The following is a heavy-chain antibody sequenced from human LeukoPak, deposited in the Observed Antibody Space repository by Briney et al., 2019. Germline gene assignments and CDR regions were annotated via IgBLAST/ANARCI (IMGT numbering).Heavy chain of an antibody. CDR3: ARGGEAYHFGSAGQDY. D-gene: IGHD3-10*01. J-gene: IGHJ4*02. CDR2: INYSGST. CDR1: GGSFSGYY. V-gene: IGHV4-34*01. Sequence: SETLSLTCAVYGGSFSGYYWSWIRQPPGKGLEWIGEINYSGSTNYNPSLKSRVTISVDTSRNQFSLKLSSVTAADTAVYYCARGGEAYHFGSAGQDYWGQGTLVTVSS.